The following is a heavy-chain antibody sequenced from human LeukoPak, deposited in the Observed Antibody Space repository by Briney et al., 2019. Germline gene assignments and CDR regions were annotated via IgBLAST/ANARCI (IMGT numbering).Heavy chain of an antibody. CDR1: GGSISSGGYY. J-gene: IGHJ5*02. V-gene: IGHV4-31*03. CDR3: ARDMCSSTGCLVDP. CDR2: IYYSGST. Sequence: SQTLSLTCTVSGGSISSGGYYWSWIRQHPGKGLVWIGYIYYSGSTYYNPSLKSRVTISVDTSKNQFSLKLSSVTAADTAVYYCARDMCSSTGCLVDPWGQGTLVTVSS. D-gene: IGHD2-2*01.